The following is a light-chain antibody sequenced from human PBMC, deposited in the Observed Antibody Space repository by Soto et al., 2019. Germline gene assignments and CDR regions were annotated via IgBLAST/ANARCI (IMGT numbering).Light chain of an antibody. J-gene: IGLJ1*01. CDR1: SSDVGGYNY. V-gene: IGLV2-8*01. Sequence: QSVLTQPPSAPGSPGQSVTISCTGTSSDVGGYNYVSWYQQHPGKAPKLLIYEVTKRPPGVPDRFSGSKSGNTASLTVSGLQADDEAEYYCCSNAGSHYYVFGTGTKVTVL. CDR2: EVT. CDR3: CSNAGSHYYV.